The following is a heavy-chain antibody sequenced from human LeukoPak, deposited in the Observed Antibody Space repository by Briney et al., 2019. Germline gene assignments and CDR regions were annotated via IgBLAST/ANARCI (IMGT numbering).Heavy chain of an antibody. CDR3: AKVSSPSFYYYGMDV. D-gene: IGHD6-6*01. Sequence: GRSLRLSCAASGFTFDDYAMHWVRHAPGKGLEWVSGISWNSGSIGYADSVKGRFTISRDNAKNSLYLQMNSLRAEDTALYYCAKVSSPSFYYYGMDVWGQGTTVTVSS. CDR1: GFTFDDYA. J-gene: IGHJ6*02. V-gene: IGHV3-9*01. CDR2: ISWNSGSI.